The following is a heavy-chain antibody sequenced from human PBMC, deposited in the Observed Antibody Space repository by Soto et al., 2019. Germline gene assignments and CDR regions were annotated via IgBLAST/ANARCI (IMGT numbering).Heavy chain of an antibody. Sequence: EVQLVESGGGLVQPGGSLRLSCAASGFTVSNNYMSWVHQAPGKGLEWVSVIYSGGSIHYADSVKGRFTISRDNSKNTLCLQMNSLRAEDTAVYYCAGAIGDHGYSAMDVWGQGTTVTVCS. CDR1: GFTVSNNY. J-gene: IGHJ6*02. CDR3: AGAIGDHGYSAMDV. CDR2: IYSGGSI. D-gene: IGHD2-21*01. V-gene: IGHV3-66*01.